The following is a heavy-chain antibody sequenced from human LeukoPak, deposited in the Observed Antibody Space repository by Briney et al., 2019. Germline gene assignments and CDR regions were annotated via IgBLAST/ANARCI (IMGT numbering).Heavy chain of an antibody. CDR2: ISHDGSNN. CDR1: GFTFSSYS. CDR3: ARESWVKEPIFDY. J-gene: IGHJ4*02. D-gene: IGHD1-14*01. V-gene: IGHV3-30*04. Sequence: PGRSLTLSCAASGFTFSSYSMHWVRQAPGKGLEWVAVISHDGSNNYYAASVKGRITIFRDNSKNSLLLQMNILSAEDTGVYLCARESWVKEPIFDYWGQGTLVTVSS.